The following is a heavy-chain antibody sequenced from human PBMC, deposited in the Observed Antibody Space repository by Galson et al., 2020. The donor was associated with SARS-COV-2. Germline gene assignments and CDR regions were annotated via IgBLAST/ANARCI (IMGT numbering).Heavy chain of an antibody. CDR3: ARGVAAGVDY. Sequence: VKVSCKASGYTFTSLDINWVRQATGQGLEWLGWVSPTSGNTGYAQKFEGRVTMTSDISTTTFYMELSNLRPEDTAVYYCARGVAAGVDYWGQGTLVTVSS. D-gene: IGHD2-15*01. CDR2: VSPTSGNT. J-gene: IGHJ4*02. V-gene: IGHV1-8*01. CDR1: GYTFTSLD.